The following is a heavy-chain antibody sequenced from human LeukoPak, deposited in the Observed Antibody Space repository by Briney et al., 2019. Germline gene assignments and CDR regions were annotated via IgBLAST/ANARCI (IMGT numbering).Heavy chain of an antibody. CDR1: GFTFSSYA. CDR2: ISGSGGST. D-gene: IGHD3-3*01. J-gene: IGHJ4*02. Sequence: HPGGSLRLSCAASGFTFSSYAMSWVRQAPGKGLEWVSAISGSGGSTYYADSVKGRFTISRDNSKNTLYLQMNGLRAEDTAVYYCAKDPPIFGVAPAELYFDYWGQGTLVTVSS. CDR3: AKDPPIFGVAPAELYFDY. V-gene: IGHV3-23*01.